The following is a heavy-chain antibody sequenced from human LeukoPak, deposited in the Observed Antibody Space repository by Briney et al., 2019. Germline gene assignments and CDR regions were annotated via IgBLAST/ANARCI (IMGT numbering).Heavy chain of an antibody. CDR1: GFTFDDYA. CDR2: ISGDGGST. Sequence: PGGSLRFSCAASGFTFDDYAMHWVRQAPGKGLEWVSLISGDGGSTYYADSVKGRFTISRDNSKNSLYLQMNSLRTEDTALYYCAKDLGAFSSGWYGGFDYWGQGTLVTVSS. CDR3: AKDLGAFSSGWYGGFDY. D-gene: IGHD6-19*01. V-gene: IGHV3-43*02. J-gene: IGHJ4*02.